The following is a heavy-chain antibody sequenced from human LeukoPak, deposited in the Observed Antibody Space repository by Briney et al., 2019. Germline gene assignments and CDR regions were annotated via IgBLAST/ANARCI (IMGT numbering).Heavy chain of an antibody. CDR2: IIPIFGTA. D-gene: IGHD6-6*01. J-gene: IGHJ4*02. CDR3: ARGGHPYSSSSGIAY. V-gene: IGHV1-69*13. CDR1: GGTFSSYA. Sequence: ASVKVSCKASGGTFSSYAISWVRQAPGQGLEWMGGIIPIFGTANYAQKFQGRVTITADESTSTAYMELSSLRSEDTAVYYCARGGHPYSSSSGIAYWGQGTLVTVSS.